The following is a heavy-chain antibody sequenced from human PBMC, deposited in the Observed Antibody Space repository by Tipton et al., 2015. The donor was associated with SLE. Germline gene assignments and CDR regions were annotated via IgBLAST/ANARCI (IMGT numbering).Heavy chain of an antibody. Sequence: TLSLTCSVSGDSITTTGYYWGWIRQPPGKGLEWIGSIYNSGKAYYTPSLTSRLTMSVDTSKNQFSLKVNSVTAADTAVYYCVRHLGFGELFSYFFDYWGQGTLVTVSS. CDR3: VRHLGFGELFSYFFDY. CDR1: GDSITTTGYY. V-gene: IGHV4-39*01. J-gene: IGHJ4*02. CDR2: IYNSGKA. D-gene: IGHD3-10*01.